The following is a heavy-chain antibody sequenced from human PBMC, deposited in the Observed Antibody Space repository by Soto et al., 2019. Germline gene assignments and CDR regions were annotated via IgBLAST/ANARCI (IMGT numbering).Heavy chain of an antibody. CDR2: ISTYKGDT. J-gene: IGHJ6*02. CDR3: ARGGRQQLVKYYYYFGMDV. D-gene: IGHD1-1*01. Sequence: QVQLVQSGTEVKKPWASVKVSCKASGYTFINYGISWVRQAPGQGLEWMGWISTYKGDTNYAQKFQDRVTMTTDTSTSTAYIELRSLRSDDTAVYYCARGGRQQLVKYYYYFGMDVWSQGTTVTVSS. V-gene: IGHV1-18*01. CDR1: GYTFINYG.